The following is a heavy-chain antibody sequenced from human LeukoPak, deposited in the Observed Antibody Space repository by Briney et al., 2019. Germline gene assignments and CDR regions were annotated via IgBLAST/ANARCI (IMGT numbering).Heavy chain of an antibody. J-gene: IGHJ5*02. CDR2: IYYSASS. CDR1: SGSISSTNYY. Sequence: SETLSLTCTVSSGSISSTNYYWGWLRQPPGKGLEWIGSIYYSASSYYNPSLKSRVIISVETSKNQFSLKLSSVTAADTAVYYCVRSNRAPITMVRGAFNCFDPWGQGTLVTVSS. V-gene: IGHV4-39*01. CDR3: VRSNRAPITMVRGAFNCFDP. D-gene: IGHD3-10*01.